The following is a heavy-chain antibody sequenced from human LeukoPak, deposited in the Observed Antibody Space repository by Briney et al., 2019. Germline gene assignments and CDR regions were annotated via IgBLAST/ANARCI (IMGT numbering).Heavy chain of an antibody. J-gene: IGHJ4*02. D-gene: IGHD6-13*01. V-gene: IGHV3-30*18. Sequence: GGSLRLSCAASGFTFSSYGMHWVRQAPGKGLEWVAVISYDGSNKYYADSVKGRFTISRDNSKNTIYLQMNSLRAEDTALYYCAKAAAAPGFDFWGQGTLVTVSS. CDR2: ISYDGSNK. CDR1: GFTFSSYG. CDR3: AKAAAAPGFDF.